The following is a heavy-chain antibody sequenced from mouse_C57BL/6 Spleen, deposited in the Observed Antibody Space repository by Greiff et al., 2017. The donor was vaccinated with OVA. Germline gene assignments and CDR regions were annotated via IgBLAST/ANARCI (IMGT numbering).Heavy chain of an antibody. V-gene: IGHV1-72*01. CDR3: ARSPITTVVDDYFDY. Sequence: VQLQQPGAELVKPGASVKLSCKASGYTFTSYWMHWVKQRPGRGLEWIGRIDPNSGGTKYNEKFKSKATLTVDKPSSTAYMQLSSLTSEDSAVYYCARSPITTVVDDYFDYWGQGTTLTVSS. D-gene: IGHD1-1*01. J-gene: IGHJ2*01. CDR1: GYTFTSYW. CDR2: IDPNSGGT.